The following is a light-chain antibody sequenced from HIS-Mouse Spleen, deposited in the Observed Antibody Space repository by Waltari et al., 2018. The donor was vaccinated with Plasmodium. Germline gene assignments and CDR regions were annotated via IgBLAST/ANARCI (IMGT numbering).Light chain of an antibody. CDR2: AAS. V-gene: IGKV1-39*01. CDR1: QSLSSY. CDR3: QQSYSTWT. J-gene: IGKJ1*01. Sequence: DIQMTQSPSSLSASVGARITITCRASQSLSSYLNWYQQKPGKAPKLLIYAASSLQSGVPSRFSGTGSGTDFTLTISSLQPEDFATYFCQQSYSTWTFGQGTKVEIK.